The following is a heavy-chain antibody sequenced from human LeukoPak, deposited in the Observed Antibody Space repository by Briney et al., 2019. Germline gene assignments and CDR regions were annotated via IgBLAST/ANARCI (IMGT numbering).Heavy chain of an antibody. CDR1: GYTFTRNG. V-gene: IGHV1-18*01. CDR3: ARDKDLGAVAGTFDY. Sequence: ASVKVSCKASGYTFTRNGISWVRQAPGQGLEWMGWISAYNGHTKYAQKFQGRVTMTTDTSTGTAYMELRSLGSDDTAVYFCARDKDLGAVAGTFDYWGQGTLVSVYS. J-gene: IGHJ4*02. D-gene: IGHD6-19*01. CDR2: ISAYNGHT.